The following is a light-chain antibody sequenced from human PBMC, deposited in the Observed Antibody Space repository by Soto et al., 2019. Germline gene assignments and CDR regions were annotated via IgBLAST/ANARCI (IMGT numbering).Light chain of an antibody. CDR3: RSYAGSGTWV. CDR1: SSDVGTYNL. Sequence: QSALTQPASVSGSPGQSITISCTGTSSDVGTYNLVSWYQQYPGKAPKDVISEVTKRPSGVSSRFSGSKSGNMASLTISGRQAEDEADYYCRSYAGSGTWVFGGGTKLTVL. J-gene: IGLJ3*02. CDR2: EVT. V-gene: IGLV2-23*02.